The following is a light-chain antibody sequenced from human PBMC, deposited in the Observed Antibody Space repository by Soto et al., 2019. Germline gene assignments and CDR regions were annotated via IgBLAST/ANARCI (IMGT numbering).Light chain of an antibody. Sequence: SYELTQPPSVSVAPGQTARITCGGYNIGSKSVHWYQQKPGQAPVLVIYDNSDRPSGIPERFSGYNSGNTATLTISRVEAGDEADYYCQVWDSSSDHRVFGGGTKLTVL. CDR3: QVWDSSSDHRV. V-gene: IGLV3-21*02. CDR1: NIGSKS. J-gene: IGLJ3*02. CDR2: DNS.